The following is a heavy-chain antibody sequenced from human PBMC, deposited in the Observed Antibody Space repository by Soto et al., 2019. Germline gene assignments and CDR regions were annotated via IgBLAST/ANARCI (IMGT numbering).Heavy chain of an antibody. V-gene: IGHV1-18*01. CDR3: ARGKEIDCSGGSCYRESRHADY. J-gene: IGHJ4*02. CDR1: GYTFTSYG. Sequence: VPLVQSGAEVKKPGASVKVSCKASGYTFTSYGISRVRQAPGQGLEWMGWISAYNGNNNYAQKLQGRVTMTTEKTASTAYIKPRSLRSDDTAVYYCARGKEIDCSGGSCYRESRHADYWGQGTLVTVSS. CDR2: ISAYNGNN. D-gene: IGHD2-15*01.